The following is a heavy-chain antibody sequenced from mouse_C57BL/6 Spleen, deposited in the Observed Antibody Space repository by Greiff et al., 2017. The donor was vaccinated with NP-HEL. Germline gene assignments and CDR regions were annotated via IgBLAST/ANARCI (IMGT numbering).Heavy chain of an antibody. J-gene: IGHJ1*03. D-gene: IGHD2-12*01. CDR2: IDPSDSET. CDR1: GYTFTSYW. Sequence: VQLQQSGAELVRPGSSVKLSCKASGYTFTSYWMHWVKQRPIQGLEWIGNIDPSDSETHYNQKFKDKATLTVDKSSSTAYMQLSSLTSEDSAVYYCARSRAYDSHWYFDVWGTGTTVTVSS. V-gene: IGHV1-52*01. CDR3: ARSRAYDSHWYFDV.